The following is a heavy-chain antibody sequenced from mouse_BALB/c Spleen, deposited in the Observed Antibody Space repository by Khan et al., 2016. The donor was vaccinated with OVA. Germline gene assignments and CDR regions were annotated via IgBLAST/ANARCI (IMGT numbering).Heavy chain of an antibody. J-gene: IGHJ3*01. Sequence: QIQLVQSGPELKKPGETVKISCKASGYTFTNYGMNWVKQAPGKGLKWMGWINTYTGEPTYADDFKGRFAFSLETYASTAYLQITHLKNEDTATSFCARSTGNYWFAYWGQGTLVTVSA. CDR3: ARSTGNYWFAY. CDR2: INTYTGEP. D-gene: IGHD2-1*01. V-gene: IGHV9-3-1*01. CDR1: GYTFTNYG.